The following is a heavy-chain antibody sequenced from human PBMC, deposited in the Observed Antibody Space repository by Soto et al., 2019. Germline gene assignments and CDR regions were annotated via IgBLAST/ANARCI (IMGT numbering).Heavy chain of an antibody. CDR3: ETDNWNYLGVYGMDL. Sequence: AAVKVSCKASGYTFTSYGISWVRQAPGQGREWMGWISAYNGNTNYAQKLQGRVTMTTDTSTSTAYLELRSLRSDDTAGYYCETDNWNYLGVYGMDLWGQGTTVTVYS. V-gene: IGHV1-18*04. CDR1: GYTFTSYG. J-gene: IGHJ6*02. CDR2: ISAYNGNT. D-gene: IGHD1-7*01.